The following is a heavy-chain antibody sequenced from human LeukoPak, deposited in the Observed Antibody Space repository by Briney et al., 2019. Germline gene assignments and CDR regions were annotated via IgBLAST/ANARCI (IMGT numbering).Heavy chain of an antibody. Sequence: GSLRLSCAASGNYWMHWVRQAPGKGLVWVSHINSDGSWTSYADSVKGRFTISKDNAKNTVYLQMNSLRAEDTAVYYCVSFYETYWGRGTLVTVSS. D-gene: IGHD2/OR15-2a*01. CDR1: GNYW. J-gene: IGHJ4*02. CDR3: VSFYETY. CDR2: INSDGSWT. V-gene: IGHV3-74*01.